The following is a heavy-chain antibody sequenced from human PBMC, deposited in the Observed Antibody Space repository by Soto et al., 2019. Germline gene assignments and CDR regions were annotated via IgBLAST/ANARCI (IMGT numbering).Heavy chain of an antibody. CDR1: GGSISSSSYY. CDR3: ARQYYFGSGSYYIPDY. CDR2: IYYSGNT. Sequence: SETLSLTCTVSGGSISSSSYYWGWIRQPPGKGLEWIGSIYYSGNTYYNPSLKSRVTISVDTAKNQFSLKLSSVTAADTAVYYCARQYYFGSGSYYIPDYWGPGILVT. V-gene: IGHV4-39*01. D-gene: IGHD3-10*01. J-gene: IGHJ4*02.